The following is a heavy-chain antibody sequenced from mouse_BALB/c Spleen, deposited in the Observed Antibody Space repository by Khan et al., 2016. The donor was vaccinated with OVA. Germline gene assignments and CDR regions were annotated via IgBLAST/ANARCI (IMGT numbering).Heavy chain of an antibody. J-gene: IGHJ4*01. CDR1: GYTFTSYW. CDR2: ISPGSGSA. D-gene: IGHD1-1*01. Sequence: DLVKPGASVTLSCKASGYTFTSYWINWIKQRPGQGLEWVGQISPGSGSAYYNEVFKGKATLTIDSSSTTAYIQLSSLSSEDSAVSCCTRCSYYSRSRYTMDYWGQGTSVTVSS. V-gene: IGHV1S41*01. CDR3: TRCSYYSRSRYTMDY.